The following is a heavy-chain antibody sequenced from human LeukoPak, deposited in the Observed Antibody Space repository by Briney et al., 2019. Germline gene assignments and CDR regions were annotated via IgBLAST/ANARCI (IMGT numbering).Heavy chain of an antibody. CDR3: ARVVRYSSSWYSAYYFDY. CDR2: IIPIFGTA. J-gene: IGHJ4*02. CDR1: GGTFSSYA. Sequence: GASVKVSCKASGGTFSSYAISWVRQAPGQGLEWMGGIIPIFGTANYAQKFQGRVTITTDESTSTAYMELSSLRSEDTAVYYCARVVRYSSSWYSAYYFDYWGQGTLVTVSS. D-gene: IGHD6-13*01. V-gene: IGHV1-69*05.